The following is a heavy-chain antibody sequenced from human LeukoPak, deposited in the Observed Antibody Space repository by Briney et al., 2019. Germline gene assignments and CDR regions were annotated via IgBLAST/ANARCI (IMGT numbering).Heavy chain of an antibody. Sequence: GASVKVSCKASGYTFTSYGISWVRQAPGQGLEWMGWISAYNGNTNYAQKLQGRVTMTTDTSTSTAYMELRSLRSDDTAVYYCAREGPAAILGRKYNWFDPWGQGTLVTVSS. CDR1: GYTFTSYG. D-gene: IGHD2-2*01. V-gene: IGHV1-18*01. CDR3: AREGPAAILGRKYNWFDP. J-gene: IGHJ5*02. CDR2: ISAYNGNT.